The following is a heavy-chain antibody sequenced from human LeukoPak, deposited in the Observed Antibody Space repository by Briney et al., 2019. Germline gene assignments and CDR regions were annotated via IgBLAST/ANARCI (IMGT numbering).Heavy chain of an antibody. D-gene: IGHD3-22*01. J-gene: IGHJ4*02. V-gene: IGHV4-4*02. CDR3: AGLVGRYSSGLYYYYFDY. Sequence: SETLSLTCTVSGDSINSLDLWSWVRQPPGKGLEWIGEMYHSGTTHSNPSVKSRVTISIDKSKNQFFLNLSSVTAADTAVYYCAGLVGRYSSGLYYYYFDYWGQGTLVTVSS. CDR2: MYHSGTT. CDR1: GDSINSLDL.